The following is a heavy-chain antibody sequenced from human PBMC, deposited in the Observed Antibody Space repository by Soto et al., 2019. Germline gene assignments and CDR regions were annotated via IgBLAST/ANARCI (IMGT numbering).Heavy chain of an antibody. Sequence: SVKISCKASGGTFSSYAISWVRQAPGQGLEWMGGSIPIFGTANYAQKFQGRVTITADESTSTAYMELSSLRSEDTAVYYCARFDSGDYGFDYWGQGTPVTVSS. V-gene: IGHV1-69*13. CDR2: SIPIFGTA. CDR3: ARFDSGDYGFDY. CDR1: GGTFSSYA. D-gene: IGHD4-17*01. J-gene: IGHJ4*02.